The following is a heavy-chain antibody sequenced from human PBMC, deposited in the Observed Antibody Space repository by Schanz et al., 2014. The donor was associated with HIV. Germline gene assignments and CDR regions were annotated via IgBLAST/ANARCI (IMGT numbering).Heavy chain of an antibody. CDR2: INPKRGDT. CDR1: GATFSSYA. Sequence: QLQLVQSGAEVKKPGSSVKISCKGSGATFSSYAISWVRQAPGQGLEWMGWINPKRGDTRFARKFQGRVTMTRDTSINTVYMDLSRPTYDDTAVYFCTKSRYQLHWLDSWGQGTLVTVSS. CDR3: TKSRYQLHWLDS. J-gene: IGHJ5*01. D-gene: IGHD2-2*01. V-gene: IGHV1-2*02.